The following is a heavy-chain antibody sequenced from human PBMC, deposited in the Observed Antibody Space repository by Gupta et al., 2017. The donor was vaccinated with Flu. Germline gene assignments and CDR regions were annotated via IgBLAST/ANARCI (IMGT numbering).Heavy chain of an antibody. V-gene: IGHV3-13*04. J-gene: IGHJ6*02. D-gene: IGHD2-8*02. CDR3: AREPLATGGPYFYAMDV. CDR2: INVRGDT. CDR1: GFTFSDYE. Sequence: EVQLVESGGDLVQPGGSLRLSCAASGFTFSDYELHWVRQSPGKGLEWVSAINVRGDTYYSDSVKGRFTISRDNAERSLYLHMDTLSVGDTAVYYCAREPLATGGPYFYAMDVWGQGTTVTVSS.